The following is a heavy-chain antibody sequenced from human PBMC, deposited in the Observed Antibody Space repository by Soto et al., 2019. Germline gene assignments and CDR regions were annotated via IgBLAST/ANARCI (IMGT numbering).Heavy chain of an antibody. J-gene: IGHJ4*02. Sequence: QVQLVQSGAEVKKPGSSVKVSCKASGGTFSSYAISWVRQAPGQGLEWMGGIIPIFGTAKYAQKFQGRVTIPADESPSTAYMELSGLRSADTAVYYCANIIAAGDCCYWGQGTLVTVSS. V-gene: IGHV1-69*01. D-gene: IGHD6-25*01. CDR3: ANIIAAGDCCY. CDR1: GGTFSSYA. CDR2: IIPIFGTA.